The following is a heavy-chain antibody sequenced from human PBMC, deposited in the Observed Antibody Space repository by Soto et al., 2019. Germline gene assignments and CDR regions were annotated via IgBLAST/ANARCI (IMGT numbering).Heavy chain of an antibody. V-gene: IGHV1-69*01. D-gene: IGHD2-15*01. CDR1: GGTFSRDA. J-gene: IGHJ5*02. CDR2: IIPMFGTA. Sequence: QVQLVQSGAEVKKPGSSVKVSCKASGGTFSRDAIGWVRQAPGQGLEWMGGIIPMFGTAKYVQKFQGRLTITADESTTTAYMELRSLRSDDTAVYYCARGVVVVAASQLGWFDPWGQGTLVTVSS. CDR3: ARGVVVVAASQLGWFDP.